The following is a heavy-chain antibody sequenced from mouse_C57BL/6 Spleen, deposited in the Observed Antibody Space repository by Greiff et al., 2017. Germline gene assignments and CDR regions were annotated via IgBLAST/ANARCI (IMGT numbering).Heavy chain of an antibody. CDR1: GFTFSSYA. CDR3: ARDGGKSRYFDV. V-gene: IGHV5-4*01. CDR2: ISDGGSYT. Sequence: EVQVVESGGGLVKPGGSLKLSCAASGFTFSSYAMSWVRQTPDKRLEWVATISDGGSYTYYPDNVKGRFTISRDNAKNNLYLQMSHLKSEDTAMYYCARDGGKSRYFDVWGTGTTVTVSS. D-gene: IGHD2-1*01. J-gene: IGHJ1*03.